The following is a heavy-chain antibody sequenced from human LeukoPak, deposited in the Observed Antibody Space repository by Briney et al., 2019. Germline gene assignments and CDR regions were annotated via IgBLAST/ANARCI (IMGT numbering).Heavy chain of an antibody. CDR1: GGSISSSSYY. V-gene: IGHV4-39*01. J-gene: IGHJ4*02. CDR2: IYYSGST. CDR3: AKTSHWPWIVSN. Sequence: SETLSLTCTVSGGSISSSSYYWGWIRQPPGKGLEWIGSIYYSGSTYYNPSLKSRVTISVDTSKNQFSLKLSSVTAADTAVYYCAKTSHWPWIVSNWGQGTLVTVSS. D-gene: IGHD3-22*01.